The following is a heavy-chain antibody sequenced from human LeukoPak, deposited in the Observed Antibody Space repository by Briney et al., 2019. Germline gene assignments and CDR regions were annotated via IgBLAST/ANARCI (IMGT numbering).Heavy chain of an antibody. CDR1: GGSFSGYY. J-gene: IGHJ6*03. D-gene: IGHD2-15*01. CDR2: INQSGST. CDR3: ARVGAYCSGGSCYGYYYYYMDV. Sequence: SETLSLTCAVYGGSFSGYYWSWIRQPPGKGLEWIGEINQSGSTNYNPSLKSRVTISVDTSKNQFSLKLSSVTAADTAVYYCARVGAYCSGGSCYGYYYYYMDVWGKGTTVTVSS. V-gene: IGHV4-34*01.